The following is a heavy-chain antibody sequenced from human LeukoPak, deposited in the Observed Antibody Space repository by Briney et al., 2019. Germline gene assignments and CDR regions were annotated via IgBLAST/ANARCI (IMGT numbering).Heavy chain of an antibody. Sequence: GGSLRLSCAASGFTLSSYTMNWVRQSPGKGLEWVSSISSSSDYIYYADSLKGRFTISRDNAKNSLYLQMNSLRAEDTAVYYCARDEGDCSGGSCYGLDYWGQGTLVTVSS. D-gene: IGHD2-15*01. V-gene: IGHV3-21*01. CDR2: ISSSSDYI. CDR1: GFTLSSYT. J-gene: IGHJ4*02. CDR3: ARDEGDCSGGSCYGLDY.